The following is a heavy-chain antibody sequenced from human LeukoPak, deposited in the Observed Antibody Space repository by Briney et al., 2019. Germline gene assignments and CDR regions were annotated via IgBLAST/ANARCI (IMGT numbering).Heavy chain of an antibody. D-gene: IGHD2-15*01. CDR2: ISGSGGST. J-gene: IGHJ4*02. Sequence: GGSLRLSCAASGFTFSSYWMSWVRQAPGKGLEWVSAISGSGGSTYYADSVKGRFTISRDNSKNTLYLQMNSLRAEDTAVYYCAKESCSGGSCFRPLDYWGQGTLVTVSS. V-gene: IGHV3-23*01. CDR3: AKESCSGGSCFRPLDY. CDR1: GFTFSSYW.